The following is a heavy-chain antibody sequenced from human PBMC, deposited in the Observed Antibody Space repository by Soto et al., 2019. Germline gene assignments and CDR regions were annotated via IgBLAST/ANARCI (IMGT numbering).Heavy chain of an antibody. CDR1: GFTLSAYS. V-gene: IGHV3-21*01. CDR3: ARETPLDPDYGVNHFSDF. D-gene: IGHD4-17*01. J-gene: IGHJ4*02. Sequence: PGGSLRLSCAASGFTLSAYSMNWVRQAPGKGLEWVSSISTSSTYIHYADSVKGRFTISRDNAKNSLFLQMNSLTAEDTAVYYCARETPLDPDYGVNHFSDFWGQGTLVTVSS. CDR2: ISTSSTYI.